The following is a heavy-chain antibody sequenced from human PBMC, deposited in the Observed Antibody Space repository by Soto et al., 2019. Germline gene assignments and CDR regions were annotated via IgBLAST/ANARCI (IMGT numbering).Heavy chain of an antibody. Sequence: SETLSLTCAVYGGYFSGYYWSWIRQTPGKGLEWIGEINHSGSTNYNPSLKSRVTISVDTSKNQFSLKLSSVTAADTAVYYCARGFSASWVSPYYFDYWGQGTLVTVSS. CDR1: GGYFSGYY. J-gene: IGHJ4*02. CDR3: ARGFSASWVSPYYFDY. CDR2: INHSGST. V-gene: IGHV4-34*01. D-gene: IGHD1-26*01.